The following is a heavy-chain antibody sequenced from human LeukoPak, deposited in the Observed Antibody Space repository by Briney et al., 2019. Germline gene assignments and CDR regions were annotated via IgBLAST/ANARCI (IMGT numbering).Heavy chain of an antibody. CDR1: GGSINSYW. D-gene: IGHD3-16*02. J-gene: IGHJ4*02. Sequence: SETLSLTCSVSGGSINSYWWRWVRQPAGKGLEFIGRIYTTGMTNFNPSLKRRVSISVDTSKNQFSLELRSVTAPDTALYFCARAGYTISSYRFNYGGQGALVTAPS. CDR3: ARAGYTISSYRFNY. CDR2: IYTTGMT. V-gene: IGHV4-4*07.